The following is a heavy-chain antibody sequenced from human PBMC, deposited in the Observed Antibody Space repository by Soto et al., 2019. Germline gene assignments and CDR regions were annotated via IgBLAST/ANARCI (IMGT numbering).Heavy chain of an antibody. CDR3: ARSNYYGSGSFDY. D-gene: IGHD3-10*01. V-gene: IGHV1-69*02. CDR1: GGTFSSYT. J-gene: IGHJ4*02. Sequence: QVQLVQSGAEVKKPGSSVKVSCKASGGTFSSYTISWVRQAPGQGLEWMGRIIPILGIANYAQKFQGRVMIVADKSTSTAYMELSSLRSEDTAVYYCARSNYYGSGSFDYWGQGALVTVSS. CDR2: IIPILGIA.